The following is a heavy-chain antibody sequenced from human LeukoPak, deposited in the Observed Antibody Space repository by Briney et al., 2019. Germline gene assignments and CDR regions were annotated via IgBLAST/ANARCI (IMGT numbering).Heavy chain of an antibody. Sequence: PSETLSLTCTVSGGSISSYYWSLIRQPPGKGLEWIGYIYYSGSTNYNPSLKSRVTISVDTSKNQFSLKLSSVTAADTAVYYCAGARPDYYDSSGYPDYWGQGTLVTVSS. CDR1: GGSISSYY. D-gene: IGHD3-22*01. V-gene: IGHV4-59*01. CDR2: IYYSGST. J-gene: IGHJ4*02. CDR3: AGARPDYYDSSGYPDY.